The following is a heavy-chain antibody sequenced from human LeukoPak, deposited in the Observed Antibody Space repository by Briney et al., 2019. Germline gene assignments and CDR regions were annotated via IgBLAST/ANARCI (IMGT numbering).Heavy chain of an antibody. D-gene: IGHD5-12*01. Sequence: PGGSLRLSCAASGFTFSSYAMSWVRQAPGKGLEWVSAISGSGGSTYYADSVKGRFTISRDNAKNSLYLQMNSLRAEDTAVYYCARDLAHSGYDPVGDYWGQGTLVTVSS. CDR2: ISGSGGST. CDR1: GFTFSSYA. J-gene: IGHJ4*02. CDR3: ARDLAHSGYDPVGDY. V-gene: IGHV3-23*01.